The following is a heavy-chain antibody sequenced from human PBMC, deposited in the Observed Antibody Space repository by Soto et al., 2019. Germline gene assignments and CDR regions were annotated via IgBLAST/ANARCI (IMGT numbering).Heavy chain of an antibody. CDR3: ARAGYYGSGSYDY. CDR2: IYYSGST. D-gene: IGHD3-10*01. J-gene: IGHJ4*02. CDR1: GGSVSSHSYY. Sequence: PSETLSLTCTVSGGSVSSHSYYWNWIRQPPAKGLEWIGYIYYSGSTNYNPSLKSRVTISVDTSKNQFSLKLNSVTAADTAVYYCARAGYYGSGSYDYWGQGTLVTVSS. V-gene: IGHV4-61*01.